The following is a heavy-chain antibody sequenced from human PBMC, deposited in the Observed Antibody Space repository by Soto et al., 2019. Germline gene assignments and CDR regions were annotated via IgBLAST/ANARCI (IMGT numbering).Heavy chain of an antibody. CDR2: IYYSGST. CDR1: GGSISSGGYY. J-gene: IGHJ6*02. Sequence: QVQLQESGPGLVKPSQTLSLTCTVSGGSISSGGYYWSWIRQPPGKGLAWIGYIYYSGSTYYNPSLKSRVTRSVATSKNQFSLKLSSVTAADTAVYYCAREYYYGSKFQPHVYYCMDVWGQGTTVTVSS. V-gene: IGHV4-30-4*01. CDR3: AREYYYGSKFQPHVYYCMDV. D-gene: IGHD3-10*01.